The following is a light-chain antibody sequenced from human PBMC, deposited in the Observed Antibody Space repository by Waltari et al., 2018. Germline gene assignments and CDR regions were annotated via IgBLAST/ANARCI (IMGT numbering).Light chain of an antibody. CDR2: DVT. CDR3: RSYTSSSTLGV. CDR1: SSDVGGYNY. Sequence: QSALTQPASVSGSPGPSITISCTGTSSDVGGYNYVSWYQQPPGKAPKLMIYDVTNRPSGVSNRFSGSKSGNTASLTISGLQAEDEADYYCRSYTSSSTLGVFGTGTKVTVL. V-gene: IGLV2-14*01. J-gene: IGLJ1*01.